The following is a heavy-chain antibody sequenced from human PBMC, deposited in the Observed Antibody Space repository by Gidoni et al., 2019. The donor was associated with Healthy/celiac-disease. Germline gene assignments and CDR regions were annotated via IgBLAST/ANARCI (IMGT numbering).Heavy chain of an antibody. CDR3: ARDSMVRGVRYYFDY. J-gene: IGHJ4*02. CDR1: GFTFSSYS. Sequence: EVQLVESGGGLVKPGGSLRLSCADSGFTFSSYSMNWVRQAPGKGLEWVSSISSSSSYIYYADSVKGRFTISRDNAKNSLYLQMNSLRAEDTAVYYCARDSMVRGVRYYFDYWGQGTLVTVSS. D-gene: IGHD3-10*01. V-gene: IGHV3-21*01. CDR2: ISSSSSYI.